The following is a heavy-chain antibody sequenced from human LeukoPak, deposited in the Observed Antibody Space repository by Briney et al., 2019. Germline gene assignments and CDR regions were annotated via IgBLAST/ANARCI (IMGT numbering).Heavy chain of an antibody. CDR1: GYTFTSYG. CDR2: ISAYNGNT. V-gene: IGHV1-18*01. Sequence: ASVKVSCKASGYTFTSYGISWVRQAPGQGLEWMGWISAYNGNTNYAQKFQGRVTMTRGTSISTAYMELSRLRSDDTAVYYCARDISAASYDSSGYWAYWGQGTLVTVSS. D-gene: IGHD3-22*01. J-gene: IGHJ4*02. CDR3: ARDISAASYDSSGYWAY.